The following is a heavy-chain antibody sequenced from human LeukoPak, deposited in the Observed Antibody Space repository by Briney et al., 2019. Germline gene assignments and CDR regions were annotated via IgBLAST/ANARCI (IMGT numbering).Heavy chain of an antibody. Sequence: PGGSLRLSCAASGFTFSNYWMHWVRQAPGKGLMWVSRINDDGSRTNYADSVKGRFTISRDNSKNTLYLQMNGLGADDTAVYYCAAGTAYFDSWGQGTLVTVSS. V-gene: IGHV3-74*01. J-gene: IGHJ4*01. CDR3: AAGTAYFDS. D-gene: IGHD6-19*01. CDR1: GFTFSNYW. CDR2: INDDGSRT.